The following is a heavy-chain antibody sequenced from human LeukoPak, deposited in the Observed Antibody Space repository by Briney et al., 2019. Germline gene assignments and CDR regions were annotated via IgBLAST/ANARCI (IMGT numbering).Heavy chain of an antibody. CDR3: ARVGATNSDY. CDR1: GGTFSSYA. Sequence: ASVKVSCKASGGTFSSYAISWVRQAPGQGLEWMGRIIPVLGIANYAQKFQGRVTITADKSTSTAYMELSSLRSEDTAVYYCARVGATNSDYWGQGTLVTVSS. CDR2: IIPVLGIA. J-gene: IGHJ4*02. V-gene: IGHV1-69*04. D-gene: IGHD1-26*01.